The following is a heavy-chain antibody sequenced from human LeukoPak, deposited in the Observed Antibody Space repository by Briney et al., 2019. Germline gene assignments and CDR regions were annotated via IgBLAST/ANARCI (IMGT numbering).Heavy chain of an antibody. CDR2: IYYSGST. D-gene: IGHD6-13*01. V-gene: IGHV4-59*01. CDR1: GGSISSYY. CDR3: ARVAAGNPTFRHYYGMDV. J-gene: IGHJ6*02. Sequence: PSETLSLTCTVSGGSISSYYWSWIRQPPGKGLEWIGYIYYSGSTNYNPSLKSRVTISVDTSKNQFSLKLSSVTAADTAVYYCARVAAGNPTFRHYYGMDVWGQGTTVTVSS.